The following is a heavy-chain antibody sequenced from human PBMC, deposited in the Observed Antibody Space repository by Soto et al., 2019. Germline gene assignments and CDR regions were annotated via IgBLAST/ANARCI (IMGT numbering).Heavy chain of an antibody. CDR2: IIPIFGTA. Sequence: SVKVSCKASGGTFSSYAISWVRQAPGQGLEWMGGIIPIFGTANYAQKFQGRVTITADKSTSTAYMELSSLRSEDTAVYYCARTYYYDSSGPFDYWGQGTLVTVSS. J-gene: IGHJ4*02. CDR1: GGTFSSYA. D-gene: IGHD3-22*01. CDR3: ARTYYYDSSGPFDY. V-gene: IGHV1-69*06.